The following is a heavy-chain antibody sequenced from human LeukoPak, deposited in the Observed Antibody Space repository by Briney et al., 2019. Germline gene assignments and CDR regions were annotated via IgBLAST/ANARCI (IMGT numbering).Heavy chain of an antibody. Sequence: GGSLRLSCAASGFTFSSYWMHWVRQAPGKGLVWVSRINKDGSSTTYADSVKGRFTISRDNAENTLYLQLNSLRAEDTALYYCARDLHYYVAMDVWGQGTTVTVSS. CDR3: ARDLHYYVAMDV. CDR2: INKDGSST. J-gene: IGHJ6*02. CDR1: GFTFSSYW. V-gene: IGHV3-74*01. D-gene: IGHD3-10*02.